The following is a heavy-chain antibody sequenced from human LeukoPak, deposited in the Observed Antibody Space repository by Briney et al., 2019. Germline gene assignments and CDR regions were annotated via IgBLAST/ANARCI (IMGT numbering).Heavy chain of an antibody. CDR3: ARSTVTFDY. Sequence: SETLSLTCTVSGYSISSGYYWGWIRQPPGKGLEWIGSIHDGGSAYYNPSLKSRLTMSVDTSKDQLSLQLTSVTAADTAVYYCARSTVTFDYWGQGTLATVSS. CDR1: GYSISSGYY. CDR2: IHDGGSA. V-gene: IGHV4-38-2*02. J-gene: IGHJ4*02. D-gene: IGHD4-17*01.